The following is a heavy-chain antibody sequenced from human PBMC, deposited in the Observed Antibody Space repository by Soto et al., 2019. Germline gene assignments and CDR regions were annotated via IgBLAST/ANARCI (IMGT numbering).Heavy chain of an antibody. Sequence: EVQLVESGGGLVQPGESLRLSCAASGFNFSPYWMHWVRQAPGKGLEWISHIGGGGFTTIYADSVKGRFTISRDDAKSTLYLQMNSLGYEDTAVYYCARDRGYPESFETWGQGTVVTVSS. J-gene: IGHJ3*02. D-gene: IGHD3-10*01. CDR1: GFNFSPYW. CDR3: ARDRGYPESFET. CDR2: IGGGGFTT. V-gene: IGHV3-74*01.